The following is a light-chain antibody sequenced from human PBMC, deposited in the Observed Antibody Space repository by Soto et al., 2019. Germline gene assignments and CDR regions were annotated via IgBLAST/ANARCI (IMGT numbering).Light chain of an antibody. Sequence: EIVMTQSPATLSVSPGERATLSCRASQSVSSNLAWYQQKPGQAPRLLIYVASTRATGIPARFSGSGSGTEFTLTISSLQSEDFAVYYCQQYNSWPPVTFGQGTKVEIK. J-gene: IGKJ1*01. CDR1: QSVSSN. V-gene: IGKV3-15*01. CDR3: QQYNSWPPVT. CDR2: VAS.